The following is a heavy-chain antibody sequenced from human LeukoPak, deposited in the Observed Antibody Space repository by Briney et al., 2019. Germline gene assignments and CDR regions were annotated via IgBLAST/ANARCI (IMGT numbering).Heavy chain of an antibody. D-gene: IGHD3-10*01. CDR1: GFTFSSYA. Sequence: PGGSLRLSCAASGFTFSSYAMSWVRQAPGKGLEWVSAISGSGGSTYYADSVKGRFTISRDNSKNTLYLQMNSLRAEDTAVYYCAKEYGTGSYYNLGFDPWGQGTLVTVSS. V-gene: IGHV3-23*01. J-gene: IGHJ5*02. CDR2: ISGSGGST. CDR3: AKEYGTGSYYNLGFDP.